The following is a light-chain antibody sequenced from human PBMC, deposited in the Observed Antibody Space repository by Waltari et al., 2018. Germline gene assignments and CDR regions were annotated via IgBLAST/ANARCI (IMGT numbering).Light chain of an antibody. J-gene: IGKJ2*01. CDR1: QSVSGTY. CDR3: QQYDSTPMYT. CDR2: GTS. Sequence: EIVLTQSPGILSLSPGERATISCRASQSVSGTYLAWYQQKSGQAPRLLIYGTSSRAPGIPDRFSGSGSGTDFTLTISRLEPEDFAVYYCQQYDSTPMYTFGQGSKLEIK. V-gene: IGKV3-20*01.